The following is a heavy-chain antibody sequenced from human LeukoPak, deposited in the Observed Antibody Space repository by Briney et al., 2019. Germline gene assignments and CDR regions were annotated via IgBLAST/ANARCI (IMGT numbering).Heavy chain of an antibody. D-gene: IGHD4-17*01. Sequence: GGSLRLSCAASGFTFSGYGMNWVRQAPGKGLEWVSSISSSSSYIYYADSVKGRFTISRDNAKNSLYLQMNSLRAEDTAVYYCARELYGDYAYFDYWGQGTLVTVSS. V-gene: IGHV3-21*01. CDR2: ISSSSSYI. CDR1: GFTFSGYG. J-gene: IGHJ4*02. CDR3: ARELYGDYAYFDY.